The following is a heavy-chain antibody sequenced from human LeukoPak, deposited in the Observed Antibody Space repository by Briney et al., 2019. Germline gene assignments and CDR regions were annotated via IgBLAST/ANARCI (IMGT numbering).Heavy chain of an antibody. CDR1: GGTFSSYA. J-gene: IGHJ4*02. D-gene: IGHD1-20*01. Sequence: ASVKVSCKASGGTFSSYAISWVRQAPGQGLERVGGIIPIFGTANYAQKFQGRVTITTDESTSTAYMELSSLRSEDTAVYYCASGMTGTRDYYFDYWGQGTLVTVSS. V-gene: IGHV1-69*05. CDR2: IIPIFGTA. CDR3: ASGMTGTRDYYFDY.